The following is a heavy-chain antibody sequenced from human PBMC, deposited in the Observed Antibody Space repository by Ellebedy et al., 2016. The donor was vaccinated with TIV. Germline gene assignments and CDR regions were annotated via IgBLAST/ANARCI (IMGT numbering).Heavy chain of an antibody. V-gene: IGHV1-69*13. CDR3: ARDMVQGMVAIYVWFDH. CDR1: GGTNSSYS. J-gene: IGHJ5*02. D-gene: IGHD3-10*01. CDR2: IIPIFGTP. Sequence: AASVKVSCKTSGGTNSSYSISWVRQAPGQGLDWMGGIIPIFGTPIYAQKFQGRVTITAITADGSTSTAYMELHSLRSDDTAVYYCARDMVQGMVAIYVWFDHWGQGTQVTVSS.